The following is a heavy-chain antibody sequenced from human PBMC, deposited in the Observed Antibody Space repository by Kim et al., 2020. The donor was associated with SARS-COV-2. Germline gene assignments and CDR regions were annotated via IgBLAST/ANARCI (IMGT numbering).Heavy chain of an antibody. J-gene: IGHJ4*02. Sequence: GGSLRLSCAASGFTFSSYAMHWVRQAPGKGLEWVAVISYDGSNKYYADSVKGRFTISRDNSKNTLYLQMNSLRAEDTAVYYCARERRITIFGVVIMPLDYWGQGTLVTVSS. V-gene: IGHV3-30*04. D-gene: IGHD3-3*01. CDR3: ARERRITIFGVVIMPLDY. CDR2: ISYDGSNK. CDR1: GFTFSSYA.